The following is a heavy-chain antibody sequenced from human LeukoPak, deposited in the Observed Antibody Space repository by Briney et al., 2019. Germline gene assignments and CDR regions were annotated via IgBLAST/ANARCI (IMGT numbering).Heavy chain of an antibody. J-gene: IGHJ4*02. CDR2: ISAYNGNT. CDR3: ARDPPAGKVVMFGGDY. Sequence: ASVKVSCKASGYTFTSYGISWVRQAPGQGLEWMGWISAYNGNTNYAQKLQGRVTMTTDTSTSTAYMELRSLRSDDTAVYYCARDPPAGKVVMFGGDYWGQGTLVTVSS. V-gene: IGHV1-18*01. CDR1: GYTFTSYG. D-gene: IGHD3-16*01.